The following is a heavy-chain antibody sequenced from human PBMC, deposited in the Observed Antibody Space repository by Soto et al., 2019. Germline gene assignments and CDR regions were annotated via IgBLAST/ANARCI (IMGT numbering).Heavy chain of an antibody. Sequence: EVQLVESGGGLVQAGESVKLSCAASGFTFSGFAIHWVRQASGKGLEWIGRIKIRSYNYATAYTASLKGRFTLSRDDSKNTAYLQMSNLKTEDTAVYYCARLWGGGDGYDSPPYYLDYWGQGTLVTVSS. CDR3: ARLWGGGDGYDSPPYYLDY. CDR1: GFTFSGFA. V-gene: IGHV3-73*02. J-gene: IGHJ4*02. CDR2: IKIRSYNYAT. D-gene: IGHD3-16*01.